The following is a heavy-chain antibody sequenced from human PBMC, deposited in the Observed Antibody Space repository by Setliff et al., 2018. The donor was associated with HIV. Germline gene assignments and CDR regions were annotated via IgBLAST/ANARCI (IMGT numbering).Heavy chain of an antibody. CDR1: GYTFTNYD. D-gene: IGHD2-15*01. V-gene: IGHV1-8*02. Sequence: ASVKVSCKASGYTFTNYDINWVRQATGQGLEWMGWMNPNSGNTGYAQKFQGRVTMTRNTSISTAYMELSSLTSEDTAVYYCARVGSYWTQFDYWGQGTLVTVSS. CDR2: MNPNSGNT. CDR3: ARVGSYWTQFDY. J-gene: IGHJ4*01.